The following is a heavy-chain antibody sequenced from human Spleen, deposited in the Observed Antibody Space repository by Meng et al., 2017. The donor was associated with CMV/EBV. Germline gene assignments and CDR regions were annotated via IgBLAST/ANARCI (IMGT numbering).Heavy chain of an antibody. CDR1: GDSIDSYY. CDR2: VYYSGST. CDR3: ARVLMDIVVVPAAARFDP. Sequence: SETLSLTCTVSGDSIDSYYWSWIRQPPEKGLEWIGNVYYSGSTTYNLSLKSRATISVDTSKKQFSLQVNSVTAADTAVYYCARVLMDIVVVPAAARFDPWGQGTLVTVSS. J-gene: IGHJ5*02. D-gene: IGHD2-2*03. V-gene: IGHV4-59*01.